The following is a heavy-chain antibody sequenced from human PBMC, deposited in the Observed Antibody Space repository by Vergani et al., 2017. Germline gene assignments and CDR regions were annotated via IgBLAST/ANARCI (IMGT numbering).Heavy chain of an antibody. J-gene: IGHJ4*02. D-gene: IGHD5-12*01. CDR1: GFSFPGYA. CDR3: TKGSRGYTGYCFDY. V-gene: IGHV3-23*04. Sequence: EVDLVESGGGLAQPGGSLRLSCEASGFSFPGYAMSWVRQAPGKGLEWVSSVSGSSATPYYADSVKGRFIISRDNSKNTLHLQMNSLRADDTAVYYCTKGSRGYTGYCFDYWGQGTLATVSS. CDR2: VSGSSATP.